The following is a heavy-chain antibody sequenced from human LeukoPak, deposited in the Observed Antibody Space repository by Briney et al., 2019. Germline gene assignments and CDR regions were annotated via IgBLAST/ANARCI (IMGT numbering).Heavy chain of an antibody. CDR2: ISASGGST. J-gene: IGHJ4*02. V-gene: IGHV3-23*01. CDR3: AKVYRPYYYDSSGYSDFDY. CDR1: GFTFSSSA. D-gene: IGHD3-22*01. Sequence: GGSLRLSCAASGFTFSSSAMSWVRQVPGKGLEWVSGISASGGSTYYADSVKGRFTISRDNSKNTLYLQMNSLRAEDTAVYYCAKVYRPYYYDSSGYSDFDYWGQGTLVTVSS.